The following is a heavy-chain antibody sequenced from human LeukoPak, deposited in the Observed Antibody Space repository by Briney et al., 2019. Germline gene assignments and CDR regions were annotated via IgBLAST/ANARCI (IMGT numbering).Heavy chain of an antibody. CDR3: ARDAAGRDLDF. D-gene: IGHD6-13*01. J-gene: IGHJ4*02. CDR2: IHIYSGNT. CDR1: GYTSIEYG. V-gene: IGHV1-18*01. Sequence: ASVKVSCKTSGYTSIEYGVSWVRQAPGQGLEWMGWIHIYSGNTNYAETFQGRVTMTTDTSTSTGYMELRSLSSDDTAVYYCARDAAGRDLDFWGQGTLVTVSS.